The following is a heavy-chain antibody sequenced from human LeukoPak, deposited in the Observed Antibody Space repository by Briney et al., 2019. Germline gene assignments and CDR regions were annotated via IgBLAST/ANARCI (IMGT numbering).Heavy chain of an antibody. Sequence: GGSLTLSCAAPGFRFSSYDIHWVRQAPGKGLEWVTFIESDGTKEYYADSVKGRFTISRDNSKNTVYVQMNTLRAEDTAVYYCAKEGSGWYYLDYCGQGTVVTVSS. D-gene: IGHD6-19*01. CDR1: GFRFSSYD. CDR3: AKEGSGWYYLDY. V-gene: IGHV3-30*02. CDR2: IESDGTKE. J-gene: IGHJ4*02.